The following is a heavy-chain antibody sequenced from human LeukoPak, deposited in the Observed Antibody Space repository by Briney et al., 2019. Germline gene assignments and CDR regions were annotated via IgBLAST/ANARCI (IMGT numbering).Heavy chain of an antibody. CDR1: GFTFSDHY. Sequence: GGSLRLSCAASGFTFSDHYMSWIRQAPGKGLEWVSYISSSSYTVYADSVKGRFTISRDNAKSLLYLQMNSLRAEDTAVYYCARDIGMVRGVIITNHFDYWGQGTPVTVSS. CDR2: ISSSSYT. D-gene: IGHD3-10*01. V-gene: IGHV3-11*06. J-gene: IGHJ4*02. CDR3: ARDIGMVRGVIITNHFDY.